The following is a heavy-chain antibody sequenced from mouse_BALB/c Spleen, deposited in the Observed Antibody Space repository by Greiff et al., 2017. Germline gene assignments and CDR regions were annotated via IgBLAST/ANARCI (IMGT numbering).Heavy chain of an antibody. Sequence: VQLQQSGPGLVKPSQSLSLTCSVTGYSITSGYYWNWIRQFPGNKLEWMGYISYDGSNNYNPSLKNRISITRDTSKNQFFLKLNSVTTEDTATYYCASSYRYPFDYWGQGTTLTVSS. CDR2: ISYDGSN. CDR3: ASSYRYPFDY. J-gene: IGHJ2*01. V-gene: IGHV3-6*02. D-gene: IGHD2-14*01. CDR1: GYSITSGYY.